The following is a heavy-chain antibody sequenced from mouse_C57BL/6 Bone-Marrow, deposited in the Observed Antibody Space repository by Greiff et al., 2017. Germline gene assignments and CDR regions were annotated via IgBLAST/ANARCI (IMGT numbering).Heavy chain of an antibody. CDR2: IRNKANGYTT. J-gene: IGHJ4*01. Sequence: EVQLQQSGGGLVQPGGSLSLSCAASGFTFTDYYMSWVRQPPGKALEWLGFIRNKANGYTTEYSASVKGRFTISRDNSQSILYLQMNALRAEDSATYYCARYNAMDYWGQGTSVTVSS. V-gene: IGHV7-3*01. CDR1: GFTFTDYY. CDR3: ARYNAMDY.